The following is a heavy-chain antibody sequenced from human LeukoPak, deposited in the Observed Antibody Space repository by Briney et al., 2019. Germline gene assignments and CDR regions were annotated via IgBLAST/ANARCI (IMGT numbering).Heavy chain of an antibody. V-gene: IGHV3-23*01. CDR3: ATYYYGSGSYYNPFDY. CDR1: GFTFSSYA. D-gene: IGHD3-10*01. J-gene: IGHJ4*02. Sequence: GGPLRLSCAASGFTFSSYAMSWVRQAPGKGLEWVSAISGSGGSTYYADSVKGRFTISRDNSKNTLYLQMNSLRAEDTAVYYCATYYYGSGSYYNPFDYWGQGTLVTVSS. CDR2: ISGSGGST.